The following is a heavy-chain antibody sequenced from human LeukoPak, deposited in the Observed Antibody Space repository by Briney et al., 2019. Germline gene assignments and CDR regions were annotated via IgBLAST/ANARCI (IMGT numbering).Heavy chain of an antibody. CDR3: ARGGGLDV. J-gene: IGHJ6*02. V-gene: IGHV3-7*03. Sequence: GGSLRLSCVASGFTFSSYWMSWVRQAPGKRLEWVANIKQDGSEKYYVDSVKGRFTISRDNAKNSLYLQMSNLRAEDTAVYFCARGGGLDVWGQGATVTVSS. CDR2: IKQDGSEK. D-gene: IGHD3-16*01. CDR1: GFTFSSYW.